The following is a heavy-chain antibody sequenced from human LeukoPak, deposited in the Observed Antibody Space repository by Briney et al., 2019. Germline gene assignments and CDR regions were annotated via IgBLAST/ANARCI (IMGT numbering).Heavy chain of an antibody. D-gene: IGHD1-26*01. CDR1: GGSISSSSYY. V-gene: IGHV4-39*06. Sequence: SETLSLTCTVSGGSISSSSYYWGWIRQPPGKGLEWIGSIYYSGSTYYNPSLKSRVTISVDTSKNQFPLKLSSVTAADTAVYYCAREWEPRVPFDYWGQGTLVTVSS. CDR2: IYYSGST. CDR3: AREWEPRVPFDY. J-gene: IGHJ4*02.